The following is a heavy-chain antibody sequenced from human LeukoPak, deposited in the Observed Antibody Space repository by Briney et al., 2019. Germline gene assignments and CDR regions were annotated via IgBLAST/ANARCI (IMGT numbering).Heavy chain of an antibody. CDR3: AKVPFLEWSRDAFDI. CDR1: GFTFSSYA. J-gene: IGHJ3*02. D-gene: IGHD3-3*02. V-gene: IGHV3-23*01. Sequence: PGGSLRLSCAASGFTFSSYAMSWVRQAPGKGLEWVSAISGSGGSIYYADSVKGRFTISRDNSKNTLYLQMNSLRAEDTAVYYCAKVPFLEWSRDAFDIWGQGTMVTVSS. CDR2: ISGSGGSI.